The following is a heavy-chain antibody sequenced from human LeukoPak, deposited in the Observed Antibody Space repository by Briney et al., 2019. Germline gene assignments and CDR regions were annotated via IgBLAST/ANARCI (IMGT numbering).Heavy chain of an antibody. V-gene: IGHV3-23*01. Sequence: GGSLRLSCAASGFTFSSYAMSWVRQAPGEGLEWVSAISGSGGSTYYADSVKGRFTISRDNSKNTLYLQMNSLRAEDTAVYYCAKDRYYYGSGSPLDWFDPWGQGTLVTVSS. D-gene: IGHD3-10*01. CDR1: GFTFSSYA. CDR2: ISGSGGST. J-gene: IGHJ5*02. CDR3: AKDRYYYGSGSPLDWFDP.